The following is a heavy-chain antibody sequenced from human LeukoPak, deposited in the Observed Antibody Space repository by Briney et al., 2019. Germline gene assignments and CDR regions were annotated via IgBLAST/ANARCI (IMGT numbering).Heavy chain of an antibody. Sequence: GASVKVSCKASGYTFTGYYMHWVRQAPGQGLEWVGWINPSSGGTNFAQKFQGRVTMTRDTSISTAYMELSRLTSDDTAVYYCARRRDCSTTRYYVEYFQHWGQGTLVTVSS. CDR2: INPSSGGT. J-gene: IGHJ1*01. D-gene: IGHD2-2*01. V-gene: IGHV1-2*02. CDR1: GYTFTGYY. CDR3: ARRRDCSTTRYYVEYFQH.